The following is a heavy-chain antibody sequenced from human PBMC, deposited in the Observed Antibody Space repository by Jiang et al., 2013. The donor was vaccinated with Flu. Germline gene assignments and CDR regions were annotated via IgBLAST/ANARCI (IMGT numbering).Heavy chain of an antibody. D-gene: IGHD4-17*01. V-gene: IGHV4-31*03. CDR1: GGSISSTGYY. CDR3: ATGGDYGDYGGHWYLDS. CDR2: IYYGGSS. J-gene: IGHJ4*02. Sequence: GLVKPSQTLSLTCTVSGGSISSTGYYWNWIRQHPGKGLEWIGYIYYGGSSFYNPSLRSRVTISGDTSKNQFSLKLSSVTAADTAVYYCATGGDYGDYGGHWYLDSWGQGTLVTVSS.